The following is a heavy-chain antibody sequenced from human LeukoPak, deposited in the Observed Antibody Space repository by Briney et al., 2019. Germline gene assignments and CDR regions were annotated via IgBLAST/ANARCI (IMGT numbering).Heavy chain of an antibody. J-gene: IGHJ2*01. CDR2: MNPNSGNT. CDR3: ARGSSWYRSFDWYFDL. CDR1: GYTFTSYD. D-gene: IGHD6-13*01. V-gene: IGHV1-8*03. Sequence: ASVKVSCKASGYTFTSYDINWVRQATGQGLEWMGWMNPNSGNTGYAQKFQGRVTITRNTSISTAYMELRSLRSDDTAVYYCARGSSWYRSFDWYFDLWGRGTLVTVSS.